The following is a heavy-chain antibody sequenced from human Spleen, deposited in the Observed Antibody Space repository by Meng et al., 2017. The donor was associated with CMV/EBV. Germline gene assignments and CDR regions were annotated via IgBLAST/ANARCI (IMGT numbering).Heavy chain of an antibody. CDR2: IYYSGST. D-gene: IGHD4-17*01. V-gene: IGHV4-39*01. CDR1: GGSISSGSDY. Sequence: VTCTVSGGSISSGSDYWGWIGQPPGKGLEWIGTIYYSGSTYYNPSLESRVTISVDTSKNQFSLKLTSVTAADTAVYYCAHGDYVDYWGQGTLVTVSS. CDR3: AHGDYVDY. J-gene: IGHJ4*02.